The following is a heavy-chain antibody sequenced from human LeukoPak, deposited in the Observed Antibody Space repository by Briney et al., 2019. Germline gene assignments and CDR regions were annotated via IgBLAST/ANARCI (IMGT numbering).Heavy chain of an antibody. CDR1: TFTLNNYW. CDR3: ASRAGYTGSWSAFDY. CDR2: IKQDGSVK. Sequence: GGSLRLSCTASTFTLNNYWMSWVRQAPGKGLEWVANIKQDGSVKYHVDSVKGRFTISRDNAKNSLYLQMNSLRAEDTAVYYCASRAGYTGSWSAFDYWGQGTLVTVSS. J-gene: IGHJ4*02. V-gene: IGHV3-7*05. D-gene: IGHD6-13*01.